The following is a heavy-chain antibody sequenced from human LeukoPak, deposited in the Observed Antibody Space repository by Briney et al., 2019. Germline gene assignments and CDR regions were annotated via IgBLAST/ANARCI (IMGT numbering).Heavy chain of an antibody. Sequence: SETLSLTCTVSGGSFSSHYWGWIRQSPGKGLEWIAYMFDSVTSKDNMSDSVTSKDNPSHKSRLTLSADTSKNQFSLRLSYVTAADTAVYYCATIKRGYPFGYFDFWGQGILVTVSS. V-gene: IGHV4-59*11. D-gene: IGHD5-12*01. J-gene: IGHJ4*02. CDR3: ATIKRGYPFGYFDF. CDR2: MSDSVTS. CDR1: GGSFSSHY.